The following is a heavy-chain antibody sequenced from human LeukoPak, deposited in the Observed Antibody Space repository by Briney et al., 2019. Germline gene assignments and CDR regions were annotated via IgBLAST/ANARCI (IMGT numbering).Heavy chain of an antibody. J-gene: IGHJ4*02. D-gene: IGHD3-16*02. CDR1: GGSISSYY. Sequence: SETLSLTCTVSGGSISSYYWSWIRQPPGKGLEWIGYIYYSGSTNYNPSLKSRVTISVDTSKNQFSLKLSPVTAADTAVYYCARSAGVIQYYFDYWGQGTLVTVSS. V-gene: IGHV4-59*01. CDR3: ARSAGVIQYYFDY. CDR2: IYYSGST.